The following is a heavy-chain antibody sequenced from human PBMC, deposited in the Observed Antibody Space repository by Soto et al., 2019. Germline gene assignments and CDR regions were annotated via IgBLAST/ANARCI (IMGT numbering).Heavy chain of an antibody. D-gene: IGHD3-16*01. V-gene: IGHV4-39*01. CDR3: ARLAGWGGLDY. J-gene: IGHJ4*02. CDR2: IYYSGST. CDR1: GGSISSSSYY. Sequence: QMQLQESGPRLVKPSETLSLTCTVSGGSISSSSYYWGWIRQPPGKGLEWIGSIYYSGSTYYNPSLKSRVTISVDTSKNQFSLKLSSVTAADTAVYYCARLAGWGGLDYWGQGTLVTVSS.